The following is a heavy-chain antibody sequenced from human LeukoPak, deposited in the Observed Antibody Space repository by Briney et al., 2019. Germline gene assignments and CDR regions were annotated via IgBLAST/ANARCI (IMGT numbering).Heavy chain of an antibody. Sequence: SETVSLTCTVSGGSVSSNGYYWNWIRQSPGKGLEWIGYIYNSGSTSFNPSVKSRVTISVDLSKNLFSLKLSSVTAADTAVYYCARDLFGELRFWGQGILVTVSS. J-gene: IGHJ1*01. CDR2: IYNSGST. D-gene: IGHD3-10*02. CDR1: GGSVSSNGYY. V-gene: IGHV4-61*08. CDR3: ARDLFGELRF.